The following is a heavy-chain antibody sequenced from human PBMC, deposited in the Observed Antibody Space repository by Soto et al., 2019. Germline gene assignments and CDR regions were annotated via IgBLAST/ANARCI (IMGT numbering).Heavy chain of an antibody. CDR3: AKDRRSTWSFDY. J-gene: IGHJ4*02. D-gene: IGHD6-13*01. CDR2: ISHDGSDR. Sequence: QVQLVESGGGVVQPGRSLRLSCAASGFTFSSDGMHWVRQAPGKGLEWVAVISHDGSDRCYADSVKGRFTISRDNSKNTLYLQMNSLRAEDTAVYYCAKDRRSTWSFDYWGQGTLVTVSS. CDR1: GFTFSSDG. V-gene: IGHV3-30*18.